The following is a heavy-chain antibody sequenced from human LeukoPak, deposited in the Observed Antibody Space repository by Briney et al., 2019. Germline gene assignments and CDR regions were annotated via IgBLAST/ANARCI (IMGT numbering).Heavy chain of an antibody. J-gene: IGHJ4*02. V-gene: IGHV4-39*07. CDR2: IYYSGST. CDR1: GGSISSSSYY. D-gene: IGHD6-19*01. CDR3: ARDHFRRSSGWYIGVNDY. Sequence: PSETLSLTCTVSGGSISSSSYYWGWIRQPPGKGLEWIGSIYYSGSTYYNPSLKSRVTISVDPSKNQFSLKLSSVTAADTAVYYCARDHFRRSSGWYIGVNDYWGQGTLVTVSS.